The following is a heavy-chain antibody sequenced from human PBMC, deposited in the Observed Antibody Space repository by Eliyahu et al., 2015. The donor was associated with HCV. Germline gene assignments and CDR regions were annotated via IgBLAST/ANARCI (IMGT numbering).Heavy chain of an antibody. CDR3: ARAEYSYFDL. Sequence: QVQLQESGPGLVKPSETLSLTCTVSGGSISSYYWSWIRQPPGKGLEWIGYIYYSGSTNYNPSLKSRVTISVDTSKNQFSLKLSSVTAADTAVYYCARAEYSYFDLWGRGTLVTVSS. CDR1: GGSISSYY. CDR2: IYYSGST. J-gene: IGHJ2*01. D-gene: IGHD5-18*01. V-gene: IGHV4-59*01.